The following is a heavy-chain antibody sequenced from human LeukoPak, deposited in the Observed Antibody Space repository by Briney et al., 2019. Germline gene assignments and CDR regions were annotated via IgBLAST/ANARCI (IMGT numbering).Heavy chain of an antibody. D-gene: IGHD4-17*01. CDR3: ARTLPVADGDFYFDY. CDR1: GGSISSGGYS. CDR2: IYHSGST. J-gene: IGHJ4*02. V-gene: IGHV4-30-2*05. Sequence: SQTLPLTCAVSGGSISSGGYSWSWIRQPPGKGLEWIGYIYHSGSTYYNPSLKSRVTISVDTSKNQFSLKLSSVTAADTAVYYCARTLPVADGDFYFDYWGQGTLVTVSS.